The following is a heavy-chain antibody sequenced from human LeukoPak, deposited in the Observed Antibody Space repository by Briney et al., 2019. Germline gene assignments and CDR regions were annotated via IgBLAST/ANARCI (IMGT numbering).Heavy chain of an antibody. Sequence: GSLRLSCAASGFTFSSYAMSWVRQSPGKGLEWIGIIYFSGSTYYNPSLKSRVTISVDTSKNQFSLKLSSVTAADTAVYYCARLVDYYDSRGYFDSWGQGTLVTVSS. J-gene: IGHJ4*02. V-gene: IGHV4-39*01. D-gene: IGHD3-22*01. CDR3: ARLVDYYDSRGYFDS. CDR2: IYFSGST. CDR1: GFTFSSYA.